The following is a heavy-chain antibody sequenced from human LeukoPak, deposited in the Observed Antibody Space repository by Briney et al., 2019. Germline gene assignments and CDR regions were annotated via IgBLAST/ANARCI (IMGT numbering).Heavy chain of an antibody. CDR3: ARARRYGDYYDY. D-gene: IGHD4-17*01. J-gene: IGHJ4*02. V-gene: IGHV4-59*01. CDR2: IYYSGST. Sequence: PSETLSLTCTVSGGSISSYYWSWFRQPPGKGLEWIGYIYYSGSTNYNPSLKSRVTISVDTSKNQFSLKLSSVTAADTAVYYCARARRYGDYYDYWGQGTLVTVSS. CDR1: GGSISSYY.